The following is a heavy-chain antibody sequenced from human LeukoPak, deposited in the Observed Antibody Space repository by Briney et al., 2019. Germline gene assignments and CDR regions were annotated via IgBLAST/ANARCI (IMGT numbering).Heavy chain of an antibody. CDR2: ISNSGTTI. D-gene: IGHD3-10*01. V-gene: IGHV3-11*01. CDR1: GFTFSDYY. J-gene: IGHJ4*02. CDR3: ARLAPYYGTGIL. Sequence: GGSLRLSCAASGFTFSDYYMSWVRQAPGKELEWISCISNSGTTIYYADSVKGRFTFSRDNAKNSLFLQMNSLRAEDTAVYYCARLAPYYGTGILWGQGTLVTVSS.